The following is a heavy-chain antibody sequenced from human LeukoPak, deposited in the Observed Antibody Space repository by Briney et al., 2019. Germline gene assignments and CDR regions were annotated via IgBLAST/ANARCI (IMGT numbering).Heavy chain of an antibody. V-gene: IGHV3-30-3*01. Sequence: GGSLRLSCAASGFTFSSYAMHWVRQAPGKGLEWVAVISYDGSNKYYADSVKGRFTISRDNSKNTLYLQMNSLRAEDTAVYYCARGAAGYSYGWGQGTLVTVSS. J-gene: IGHJ4*02. CDR3: ARGAAGYSYG. CDR2: ISYDGSNK. CDR1: GFTFSSYA. D-gene: IGHD5-18*01.